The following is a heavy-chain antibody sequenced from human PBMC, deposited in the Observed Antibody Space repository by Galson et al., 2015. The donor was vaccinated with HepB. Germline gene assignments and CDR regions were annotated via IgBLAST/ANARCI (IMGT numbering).Heavy chain of an antibody. D-gene: IGHD3-9*01. J-gene: IGHJ6*02. V-gene: IGHV3-66*01. CDR1: GFTVSSNY. Sequence: RLSCAASGFTVSSNYMSWVRQAPGKGLEWVSVIYSGGSTYYADSVKGRFTISRDNSKNTLYLQMNSLRAEDTAVYYCARVDYDILTGPVPYYYYGMDVWGQGTTVTVSS. CDR3: ARVDYDILTGPVPYYYYGMDV. CDR2: IYSGGST.